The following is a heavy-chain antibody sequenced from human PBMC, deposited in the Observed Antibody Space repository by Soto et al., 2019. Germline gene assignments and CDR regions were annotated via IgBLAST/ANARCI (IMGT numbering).Heavy chain of an antibody. Sequence: PGGSLSLSCAASGFPFSSYGMHWVRQAPGKGLEWVAVIWYDGSNKYYADSVKGRFTISRDNSKNTLYLQMNSLRAEDTAVYYCARDLSGYYDSSGYYDYWGQGTLVTVSS. V-gene: IGHV3-33*01. J-gene: IGHJ4*02. CDR1: GFPFSSYG. D-gene: IGHD3-22*01. CDR2: IWYDGSNK. CDR3: ARDLSGYYDSSGYYDY.